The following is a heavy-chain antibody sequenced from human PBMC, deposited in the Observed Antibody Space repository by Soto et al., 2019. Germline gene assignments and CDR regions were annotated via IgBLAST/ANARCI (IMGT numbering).Heavy chain of an antibody. CDR3: ARAPYYYDSSGYYYKADWFDP. V-gene: IGHV4-30-2*01. CDR1: GGSISSGGYS. CDR2: IYHSGST. Sequence: PSETLSLTCAVSGGSISSGGYSWSWIRQPPGKGLEWIGYIYHSGSTYYNPSLKSRVTISVDRSKNQFSLKLSSVTAADTAVYYCARAPYYYDSSGYYYKADWFDPWGQGTLVTVSS. D-gene: IGHD3-22*01. J-gene: IGHJ5*02.